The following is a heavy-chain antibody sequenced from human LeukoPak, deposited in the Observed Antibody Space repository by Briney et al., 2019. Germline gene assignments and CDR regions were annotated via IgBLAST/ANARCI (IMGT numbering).Heavy chain of an antibody. CDR3: ARESVGRTFDY. Sequence: GGSLRLSCAASGFTVSSNYMSWVHQAPGKGLEWVSVIYSGGSTYYADSVKGRFTISRDNSKNTLYLQMNSLRAEDTAVYYCARESVGRTFDYWGQGTLVTVSS. D-gene: IGHD1-26*01. CDR1: GFTVSSNY. J-gene: IGHJ4*02. V-gene: IGHV3-66*02. CDR2: IYSGGST.